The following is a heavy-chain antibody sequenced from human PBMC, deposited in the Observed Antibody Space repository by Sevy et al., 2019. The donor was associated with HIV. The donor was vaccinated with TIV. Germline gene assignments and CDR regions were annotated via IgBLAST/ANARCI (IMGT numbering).Heavy chain of an antibody. Sequence: ASVKVSCKASGHTFTSYDINWVRQATGQGLEWMGWMNPNSGNTGYAQKFQGRVTMTRNTSISTAYMELSSLRSEDTAVYYCARSRPDYDILTGYPYYYYGMDVWGQGTSVTVSS. J-gene: IGHJ6*02. V-gene: IGHV1-8*01. CDR3: ARSRPDYDILTGYPYYYYGMDV. D-gene: IGHD3-9*01. CDR2: MNPNSGNT. CDR1: GHTFTSYD.